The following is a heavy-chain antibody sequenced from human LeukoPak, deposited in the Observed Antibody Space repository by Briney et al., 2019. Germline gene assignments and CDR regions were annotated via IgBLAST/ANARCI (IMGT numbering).Heavy chain of an antibody. CDR3: AKAYCSSNRCYFFGY. Sequence: GGSLRLSCAASGFTFSSYAMSWFRQAPGKGLEWVSVISDSGGYTYYADSVKGRFTISRDNSKNTLYLQMNSLRAEDTAVYYCAKAYCSSNRCYFFGYWGQGTLVTVSS. CDR1: GFTFSSYA. D-gene: IGHD2-2*01. CDR2: ISDSGGYT. V-gene: IGHV3-23*01. J-gene: IGHJ4*02.